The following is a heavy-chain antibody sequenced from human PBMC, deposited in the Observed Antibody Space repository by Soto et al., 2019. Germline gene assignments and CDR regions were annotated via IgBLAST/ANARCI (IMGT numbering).Heavy chain of an antibody. J-gene: IGHJ6*04. V-gene: IGHV4-4*07. Sequence: SETLSLTCPVSDDFISSYYWNWIRQPAGKGLDWIGLVCTSGATNYNPSLESRVTMSVDPSKKQFSLQLTSVTAXETALCFCASAEYEILTGSYGTDAGGKAITVT. CDR1: DDFISSYY. D-gene: IGHD3-9*01. CDR3: ASAEYEILTGSYGTDA. CDR2: VCTSGAT.